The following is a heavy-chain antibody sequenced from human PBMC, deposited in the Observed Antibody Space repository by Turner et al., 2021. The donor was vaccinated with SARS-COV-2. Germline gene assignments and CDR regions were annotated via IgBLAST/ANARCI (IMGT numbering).Heavy chain of an antibody. CDR1: GGSISTTNW. CDR2: IHHTAGT. V-gene: IGHV4-4*02. J-gene: IGHJ4*02. D-gene: IGHD1-26*01. CDR3: ARDPYSGDYGDY. Sequence: QVHLQESGPGLVKPAGTLSITCAVSGGSISTTNWWFWVRQPPGKGLEWIGEIHHTAGTNYNPSLKSRVTISLDKSKNQFSLELNSGTAADTAVYYCARDPYSGDYGDYWGQGTLVTVSS.